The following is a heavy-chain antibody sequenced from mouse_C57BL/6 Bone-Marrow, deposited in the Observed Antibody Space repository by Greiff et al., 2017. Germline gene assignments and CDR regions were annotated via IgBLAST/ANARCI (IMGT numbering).Heavy chain of an antibody. CDR3: ARWLVDY. D-gene: IGHD2-2*01. CDR2: IDPSDSYT. Sequence: QVQLQQPGAELVRPGTSVKLSCKASGYTFTSYWMHWVKQRPGQGLEWIGVIDPSDSYTNYNQKFKGKATLTVDTSSSTAYMQLSSLTSEDSAVYYGARWLVDYWGQGTSVTVSS. CDR1: GYTFTSYW. J-gene: IGHJ4*01. V-gene: IGHV1-59*01.